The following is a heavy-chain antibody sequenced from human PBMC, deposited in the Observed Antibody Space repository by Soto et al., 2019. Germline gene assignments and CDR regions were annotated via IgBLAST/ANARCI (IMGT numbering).Heavy chain of an antibody. V-gene: IGHV1-3*01. CDR2: INAGSGNT. D-gene: IGHD3-22*01. CDR1: GYTFTSYA. Sequence: GASVKVSCKASGYTFTSYAMHWVRQAPGQRLEWMGWINAGSGNTKYSQKFQGRVTITRDTSASTAYMELSSLRSEDTAVYYCARYYYYSGGHPALDYWGQGTLVTVSS. CDR3: ARYYYYSGGHPALDY. J-gene: IGHJ4*02.